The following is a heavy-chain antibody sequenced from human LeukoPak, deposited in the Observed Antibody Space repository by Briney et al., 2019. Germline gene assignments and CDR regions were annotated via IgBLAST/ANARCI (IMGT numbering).Heavy chain of an antibody. D-gene: IGHD2-15*01. J-gene: IGHJ4*02. Sequence: SETLSLTCTAAGASISSYYWSWLRQPAGKGLEWIGRISATENTNYNPSLKSRVTISVDKSKNQFSLKLSSVTAADTAVCFCARQSGGSYVYFDYWGQGTLVTVSS. CDR3: ARQSGGSYVYFDY. CDR1: GASISSYY. CDR2: ISATENT. V-gene: IGHV4-4*07.